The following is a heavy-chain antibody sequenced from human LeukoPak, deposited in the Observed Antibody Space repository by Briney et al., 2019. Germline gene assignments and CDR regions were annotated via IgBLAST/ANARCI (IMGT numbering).Heavy chain of an antibody. J-gene: IGHJ4*02. D-gene: IGHD2-15*01. Sequence: SETLSLTCTVSGGSISSSSYYWGWIRQPPGKGLEWIGSIYYSGSTYYNPSLKSRVTISVDTSKNQFSLKLSSVTAADTAVYYCAGGGIVVVVAAHFDYWGQGTLVTVSS. CDR3: AGGGIVVVVAAHFDY. CDR1: GGSISSSSYY. V-gene: IGHV4-39*07. CDR2: IYYSGST.